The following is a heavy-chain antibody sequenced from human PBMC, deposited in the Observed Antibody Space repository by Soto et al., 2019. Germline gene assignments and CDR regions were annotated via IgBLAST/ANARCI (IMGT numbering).Heavy chain of an antibody. V-gene: IGHV1-18*01. CDR3: ARPSPPADY. CDR1: GYTFTSYG. Sequence: QVQLVQSGAEVKKPGASVKVSCKASGYTFTSYGISWVRQAPGQGLEWMGWISAYNGKTNYAQNLQGRVTKTTDTSTSTAYIELRSLLSDDTPVYYCARPSPPADYWGQGTLVTVSS. J-gene: IGHJ4*02. CDR2: ISAYNGKT.